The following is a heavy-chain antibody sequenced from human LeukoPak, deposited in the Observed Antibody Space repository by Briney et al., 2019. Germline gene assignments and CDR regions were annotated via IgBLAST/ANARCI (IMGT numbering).Heavy chain of an antibody. V-gene: IGHV1-2*02. D-gene: IGHD3-3*01. CDR2: INPNSGGT. CDR1: GYTFTGYY. Sequence: ASVKVSCKASGYTFTGYYMHWVRQAPGQGLEWMGWINPNSGGTNYAQKFQGRVTMTRDTSISAAYMELSRLRSDDTAVYYCARDLRFLESPYYYYYMDVWGKGTTVTVSS. CDR3: ARDLRFLESPYYYYYMDV. J-gene: IGHJ6*03.